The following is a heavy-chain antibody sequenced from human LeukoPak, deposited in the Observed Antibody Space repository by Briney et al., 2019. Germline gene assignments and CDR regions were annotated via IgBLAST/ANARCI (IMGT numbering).Heavy chain of an antibody. Sequence: PSETLSLTCTVSGGSISSYYWSWIRHPPGKGLEWIGYIYTSGSTTYSPSLKSRVAISVDTSKNQFSLKLSSVTAADTAVYYCARTQGSSSWDYYFDYWGQGTLVTVSS. J-gene: IGHJ4*02. CDR3: ARTQGSSSWDYYFDY. V-gene: IGHV4-4*09. CDR1: GGSISSYY. D-gene: IGHD6-19*01. CDR2: IYTSGST.